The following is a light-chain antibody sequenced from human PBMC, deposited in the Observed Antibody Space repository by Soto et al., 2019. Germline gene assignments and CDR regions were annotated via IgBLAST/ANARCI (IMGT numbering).Light chain of an antibody. CDR1: QRVLYSSNTKNY. J-gene: IGKJ3*01. Sequence: DIVMTQSPDSLAVSLGERATINCKSSQRVLYSSNTKNYLAWYQQKPGQPPKLLIYWASTRESGVPDRFSGSGSGTDFTLTISSLQAEDVAVYYCQQYYSTPLTFGPGTKVDIK. CDR2: WAS. CDR3: QQYYSTPLT. V-gene: IGKV4-1*01.